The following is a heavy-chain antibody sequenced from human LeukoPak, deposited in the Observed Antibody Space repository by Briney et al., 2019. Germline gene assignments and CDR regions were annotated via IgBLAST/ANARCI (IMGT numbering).Heavy chain of an antibody. D-gene: IGHD4-17*01. CDR2: IYYSGST. CDR1: GGSISSYY. V-gene: IGHV4-59*12. J-gene: IGHJ4*02. Sequence: KPSETLSLTCTVSGGSISSYYWSWIRQPPGKGLEWIGYIYYSGSTNYNPSLKSRVTISVDTSKNQFSLKLSSVTAADTAVCYCARDRSYGDYDYWGQGTLVTVSS. CDR3: ARDRSYGDYDY.